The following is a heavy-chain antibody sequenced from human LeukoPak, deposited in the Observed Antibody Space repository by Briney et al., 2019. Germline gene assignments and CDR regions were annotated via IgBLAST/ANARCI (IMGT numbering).Heavy chain of an antibody. Sequence: GGSLRLSCAASGFTFSSYWMSWVRRAPGKGLEWVANIKQDGSEKYYVDSVKGRFTISRDNAKNSLYLQMNSLRAEDTAVYYCARVGLRGLDDAFDIWGQGTMVTVSS. D-gene: IGHD5-12*01. CDR1: GFTFSSYW. CDR3: ARVGLRGLDDAFDI. CDR2: IKQDGSEK. V-gene: IGHV3-7*01. J-gene: IGHJ3*02.